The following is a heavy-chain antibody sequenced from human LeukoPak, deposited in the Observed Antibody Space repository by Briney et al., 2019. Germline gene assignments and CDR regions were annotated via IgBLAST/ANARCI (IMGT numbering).Heavy chain of an antibody. CDR1: GFTFSSYG. Sequence: GGSLRLSCAASGFTFSSYGMHWVRQASGKGLEWVAVIWFDGSNKYYADSVKGRFTISRDNSKNTLYLQMNSLRAEDTAFYYCARREGYYFDYWGQGTLVTVSS. D-gene: IGHD5-24*01. J-gene: IGHJ4*02. CDR2: IWFDGSNK. CDR3: ARREGYYFDY. V-gene: IGHV3-33*01.